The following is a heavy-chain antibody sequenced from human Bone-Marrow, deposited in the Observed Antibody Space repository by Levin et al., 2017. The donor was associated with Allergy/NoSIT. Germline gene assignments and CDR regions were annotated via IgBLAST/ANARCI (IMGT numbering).Heavy chain of an antibody. D-gene: IGHD3-10*01. CDR2: ISGTSSYI. V-gene: IGHV3-21*01. CDR1: GFSFRSYS. Sequence: GGSLRLSCEGSGFSFRSYSMNWVRQAPGMGLEWVSSISGTSSYISYADSVKGRFTISRDNAKKSLYLQMTSLRADDTAVYYCARAGGSGSSFYVHWGQGTLVTVSS. CDR3: ARAGGSGSSFYVH. J-gene: IGHJ4*02.